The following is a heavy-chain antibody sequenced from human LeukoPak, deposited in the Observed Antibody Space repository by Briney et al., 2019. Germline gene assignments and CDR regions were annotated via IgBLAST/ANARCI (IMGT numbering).Heavy chain of an antibody. CDR3: ARRDYYDSSGYFFDY. D-gene: IGHD3-22*01. Sequence: GESLKISCKGSGYSFTSYWIGWVRQMPGKGLEWMGIIYPGDSDTTYSPSFQGQVTISADKSISTAYLQWSSLKAAGTAMYYCARRDYYDSSGYFFDYWGQGTLVTVSS. J-gene: IGHJ4*02. CDR1: GYSFTSYW. V-gene: IGHV5-51*01. CDR2: IYPGDSDT.